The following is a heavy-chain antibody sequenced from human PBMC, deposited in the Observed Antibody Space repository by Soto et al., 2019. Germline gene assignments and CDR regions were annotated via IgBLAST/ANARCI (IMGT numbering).Heavy chain of an antibody. CDR1: EFTFSTYA. CDR3: AKPWVPSIKDRHSRVDY. V-gene: IGHV3-23*01. CDR2: ISDSGDIT. D-gene: IGHD6-6*01. J-gene: IGHJ4*01. Sequence: GGSLRLSCAASEFTFSTYAMTWVRQAPGRGLQWVATISDSGDITYYADSVKGRFTISRDNSRNTLYLQMNNLRAEDTALYYCAKPWVPSIKDRHSRVDYCGRAILVTVSS.